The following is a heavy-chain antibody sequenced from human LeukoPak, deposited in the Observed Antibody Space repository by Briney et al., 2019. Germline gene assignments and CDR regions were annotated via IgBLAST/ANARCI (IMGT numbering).Heavy chain of an antibody. CDR1: GFTFSNYA. D-gene: IGHD3-22*01. Sequence: GGSLRLSCAASGFTFSNYAMSWVRQAPGKGLECVSVISNSGGSTYYADSVKGRFTISRDNSKNTLYLQMNSLRAEDTAVYYCARVLHYYDSSEAFDYWGQGTLVTVSS. J-gene: IGHJ4*02. CDR3: ARVLHYYDSSEAFDY. CDR2: ISNSGGST. V-gene: IGHV3-23*01.